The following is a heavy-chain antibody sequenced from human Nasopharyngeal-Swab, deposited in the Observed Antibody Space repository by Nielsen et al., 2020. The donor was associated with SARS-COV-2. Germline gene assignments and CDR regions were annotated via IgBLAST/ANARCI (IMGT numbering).Heavy chain of an antibody. D-gene: IGHD6-19*01. CDR2: LIHSGST. CDR1: GGSFSGYP. CDR3: ARISGWYWLDP. Sequence: SQTLSLTCAVYGGSFSGYPWTWVRKPPGKGLGGFGQLIHSGSTNYNPSLKSRVTISADTSKNQLSLKVNSVTAADTAVYYCARISGWYWLDPWGQGTLVTVSS. J-gene: IGHJ5*02. V-gene: IGHV4-34*12.